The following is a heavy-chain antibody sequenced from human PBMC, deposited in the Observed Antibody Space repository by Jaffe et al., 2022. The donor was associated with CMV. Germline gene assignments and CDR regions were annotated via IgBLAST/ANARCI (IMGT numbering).Heavy chain of an antibody. CDR2: MNPNSGNT. D-gene: IGHD1-1*01. V-gene: IGHV1-8*01. J-gene: IGHJ6*02. CDR1: GYTFTSYD. CDR3: ARANELERGLLYYYGMDV. Sequence: QVQLVQSGAEVKKPGASVKVSCKASGYTFTSYDINWVRQATGQGLEWMGWMNPNSGNTGYAQKFQGRVTMTRNTSISTAYMELSSLRSEDTAVYYCARANELERGLLYYYGMDVWGQGTTVTVSS.